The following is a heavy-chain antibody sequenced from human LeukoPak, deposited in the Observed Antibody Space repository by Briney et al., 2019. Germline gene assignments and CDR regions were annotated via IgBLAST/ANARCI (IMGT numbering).Heavy chain of an antibody. CDR2: ISGDNPGT. V-gene: IGHV3-23*01. D-gene: IGHD6-19*01. J-gene: IGHJ4*02. Sequence: GGSLRLSCAASGFTFSTYAMSWVRQTPGKGLEWVAAISGDNPGTYHANSVKGRFTISRDNSKNTLHLQMSGLRAEDTARYYCAKDRGMWLVRDLIDDWGQGTLVSVSS. CDR3: AKDRGMWLVRDLIDD. CDR1: GFTFSTYA.